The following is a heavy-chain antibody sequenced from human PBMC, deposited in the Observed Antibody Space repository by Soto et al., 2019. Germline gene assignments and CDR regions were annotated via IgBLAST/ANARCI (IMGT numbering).Heavy chain of an antibody. Sequence: SETLSLTCAVYGGSFSGYYWSWIRQPPGKGLEWIGEINHSGSTNYNPSLKSRVTISVDTSKNQFSLKLSSVTAADTAVYYCARRGGSGELLSRHYYYYGMDVWGQGTTVTVSS. CDR2: INHSGST. CDR3: ARRGGSGELLSRHYYYYGMDV. D-gene: IGHD3-10*01. V-gene: IGHV4-34*01. J-gene: IGHJ6*02. CDR1: GGSFSGYY.